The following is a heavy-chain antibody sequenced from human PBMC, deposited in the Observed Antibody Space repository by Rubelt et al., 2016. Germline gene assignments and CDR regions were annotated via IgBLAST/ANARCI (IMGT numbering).Heavy chain of an antibody. D-gene: IGHD3-3*01. J-gene: IGHJ6*02. V-gene: IGHV4-39*01. CDR2: VSSSGTT. CDR3: TRDYDFWSHYSSYDMDV. CDR1: GGSISRSTYY. Sequence: QLQLQESGPGLVKPSETLSLTCTVSGGSISRSTYYWRWIRQPPGTGLEWIGSVSSSGTTYYTQSTTSRVTISVDTYTNQLSLKVNAVTAAETAVEYCTRDYDFWSHYSSYDMDVWGQGTTVTVSS.